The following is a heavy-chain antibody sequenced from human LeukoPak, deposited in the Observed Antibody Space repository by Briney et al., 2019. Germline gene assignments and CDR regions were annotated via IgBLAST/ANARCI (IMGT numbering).Heavy chain of an antibody. CDR2: IYSGGTT. CDR3: VRGPPQMMVPIY. Sequence: GGSLRLSCAASGFTVSNNYVTWVRQAPGKGLEWVAVIYSGGTTYYADSVKGRFAISRDNSKNTLYLQMNSLRVEDTAVYYCVRGPPQMMVPIYWGQGTLVTVSS. J-gene: IGHJ4*02. V-gene: IGHV3-53*01. CDR1: GFTVSNNY. D-gene: IGHD3-22*01.